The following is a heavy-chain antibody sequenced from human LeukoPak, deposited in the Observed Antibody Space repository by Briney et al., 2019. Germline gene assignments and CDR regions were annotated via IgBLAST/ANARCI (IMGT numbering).Heavy chain of an antibody. Sequence: GGSLRLSCAASGFTFSSYIMNWVRQAPGKGLEWVSSISSSSNHIYYADSMKGRFTISRDNAKNSLFLQMNTLRAEDTAVYYCAREDASAFDIWGQGTMVSVSS. V-gene: IGHV3-21*01. CDR3: AREDASAFDI. J-gene: IGHJ3*02. CDR2: ISSSSNHI. CDR1: GFTFSSYI.